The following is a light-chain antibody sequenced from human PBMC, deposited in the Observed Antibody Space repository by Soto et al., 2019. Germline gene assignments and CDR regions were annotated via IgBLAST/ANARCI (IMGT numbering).Light chain of an antibody. V-gene: IGLV2-14*01. CDR1: SSDVGGYNY. Sequence: QSVLTPPASVSGSPGQSITISCTGTSSDVGGYNYVSWYQQHPGKAPKLMIYDVSNRPSGVSNRFSGSKSGNTASLTISGLQAEYEADYYCSSYTSSSTRVFGGGTKLTVL. CDR2: DVS. CDR3: SSYTSSSTRV. J-gene: IGLJ3*02.